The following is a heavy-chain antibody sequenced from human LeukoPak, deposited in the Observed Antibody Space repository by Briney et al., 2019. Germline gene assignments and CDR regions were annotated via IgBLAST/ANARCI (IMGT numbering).Heavy chain of an antibody. D-gene: IGHD2-8*01. CDR1: GYTFTDYY. Sequence: ASVKVSCKASGYTFTDYYIIWMRQAPGRGLEYMGWINPKSGATRNGQSFQGRITLTRDTSLSTAYMDLGTLSPDDAAIYFCARGSAVSCTTTSASCHAPLDYWGQGTLVAVSS. CDR2: INPKSGAT. J-gene: IGHJ4*02. CDR3: ARGSAVSCTTTSASCHAPLDY. V-gene: IGHV1-2*02.